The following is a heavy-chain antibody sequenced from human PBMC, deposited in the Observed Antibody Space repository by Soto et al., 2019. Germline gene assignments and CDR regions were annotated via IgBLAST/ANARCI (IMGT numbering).Heavy chain of an antibody. V-gene: IGHV4-34*01. CDR2: LKHSGST. CDR3: ACDWFGSSDTPLGDY. J-gene: IGHJ4*02. Sequence: QVQLQQWGAGLLKPSETLSLTCAVYGGSFRGYYWSWIRQPPGKGLEWIGALKHSGSTNYNPSLTRRDTSSVDTSKNQFSRKLSSVTAADTAVYSCACDWFGSSDTPLGDYWCQGTLVTVSS. CDR1: GGSFRGYY. D-gene: IGHD3-9*01.